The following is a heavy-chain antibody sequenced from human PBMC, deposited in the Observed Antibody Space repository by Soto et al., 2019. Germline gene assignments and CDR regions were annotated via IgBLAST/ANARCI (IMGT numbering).Heavy chain of an antibody. CDR3: ATDIVVVVEGAGYYYGMDV. Sequence: SVKVSCKASGGTFSSYAISWVRQAPGQGLEWMGGIIPIFGTANYAQKSQGRVTITADKSTSTAYMELSSLRSEDTAVYYCATDIVVVVEGAGYYYGMDVWGQGTTVTVSS. CDR2: IIPIFGTA. V-gene: IGHV1-69*06. J-gene: IGHJ6*02. CDR1: GGTFSSYA. D-gene: IGHD2-15*01.